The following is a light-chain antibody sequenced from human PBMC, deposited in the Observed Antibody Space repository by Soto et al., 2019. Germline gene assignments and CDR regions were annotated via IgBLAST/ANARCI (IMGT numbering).Light chain of an antibody. Sequence: AIQLTQSPSSLSASVGARVTITCRASQGINSALAWYQKKPGKAPKVLLYGASNLESWVPSRFSGSGYGTDFTLTISSLQPEDFAIFYCQQFNSYLTFGGGTKVEIK. CDR2: GAS. CDR1: QGINSA. V-gene: IGKV1-13*02. CDR3: QQFNSYLT. J-gene: IGKJ4*01.